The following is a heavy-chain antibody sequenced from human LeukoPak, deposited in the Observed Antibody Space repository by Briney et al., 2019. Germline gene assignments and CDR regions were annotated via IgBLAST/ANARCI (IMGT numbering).Heavy chain of an antibody. J-gene: IGHJ4*02. V-gene: IGHV3-21*01. D-gene: IGHD3-3*01. CDR2: ISSSSSYI. CDR1: GFTFSGYS. CDR3: ARDELWSGSAVGY. Sequence: GGSLRLSCAASGFTFSGYSMNWVRQAPGKGLEWVSSISSSSSYIYYADSVKGRFTISRDNAKNSLYLQMNSLRAEDTAVYYCARDELWSGSAVGYWGQGTLVTVSS.